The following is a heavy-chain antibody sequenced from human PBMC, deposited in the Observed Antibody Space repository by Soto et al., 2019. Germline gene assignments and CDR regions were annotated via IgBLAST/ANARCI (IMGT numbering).Heavy chain of an antibody. CDR3: ARGLIYDSSGYYFDY. V-gene: IGHV1-46*01. Sequence: QVQLVQSGAEVKKPGASVKVSCKASGYTFTTYYMHWVRQAPGQGLEWMGIINPSGGSTRYAQKFQGRVTRTRDTSTSTVYMELSSLKSEDTAVYYCARGLIYDSSGYYFDYWGQGTLVTVSS. CDR1: GYTFTTYY. D-gene: IGHD3-22*01. CDR2: INPSGGST. J-gene: IGHJ4*02.